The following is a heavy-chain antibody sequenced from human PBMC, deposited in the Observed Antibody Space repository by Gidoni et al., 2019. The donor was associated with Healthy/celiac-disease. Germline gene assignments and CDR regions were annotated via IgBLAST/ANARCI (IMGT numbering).Heavy chain of an antibody. CDR1: GGSISSGSYY. CDR2: IYTSGST. J-gene: IGHJ1*01. D-gene: IGHD6-13*01. CDR3: ASSYSSSWAGGAHTD. Sequence: QVQLQESGPGLVKPSQTLSLTCTVSGGSISSGSYYWSWIRQPAGKGLEWIGLIYTSGSTNYNPSLKSRVTISVDTSKNQFSLKLSSVTAADTAVYYCASSYSSSWAGGAHTDWGQGTLVTVSS. V-gene: IGHV4-61*02.